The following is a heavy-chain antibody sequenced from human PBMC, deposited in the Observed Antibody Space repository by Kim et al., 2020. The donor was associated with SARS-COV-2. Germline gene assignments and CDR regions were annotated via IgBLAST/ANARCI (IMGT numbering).Heavy chain of an antibody. CDR1: GFTFSSYA. V-gene: IGHV3-23*01. CDR3: AKGRNVLRFLEWLLPFDY. CDR2: ISGSGGST. J-gene: IGHJ4*02. Sequence: GGSLRLSCAASGFTFSSYAISWVRQAPGKGLEWVSAISGSGGSTYYADSVKGRFTISRDNSKNTLYLQMNSLRAEDTAVYYCAKGRNVLRFLEWLLPFDYWGQGTLVTVSS. D-gene: IGHD3-3*01.